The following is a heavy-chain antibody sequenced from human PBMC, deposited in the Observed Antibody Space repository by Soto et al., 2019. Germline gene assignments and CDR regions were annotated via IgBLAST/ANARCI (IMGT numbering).Heavy chain of an antibody. CDR2: ISPMFGAA. Sequence: QVQLVQSGAEMKKPGSSVKVSCQSSGGTFNTYAMNWVRQAPGQGPEWMGDISPMFGAANYAPKFQGRVTITVDECTGTSYMQLSSVTSEDTALYFCAREVQVHSPAFVYWGQGIRVTVSS. CDR3: AREVQVHSPAFVY. CDR1: GGTFNTYA. J-gene: IGHJ4*02. D-gene: IGHD2-15*01. V-gene: IGHV1-69*19.